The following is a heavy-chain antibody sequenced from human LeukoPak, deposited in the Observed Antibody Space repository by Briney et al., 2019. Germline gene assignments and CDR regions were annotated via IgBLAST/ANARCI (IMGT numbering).Heavy chain of an antibody. Sequence: GGSLRLSCAASGFTFSDYYMSWIRQAPGKGLEWVSYISSSSSYTNYADSVKGRFTIFRDNAKNSLYLQMNSLRAEDTAVYYCARERYYDSSGSRVLSNFDYWGQGTLVTVSS. V-gene: IGHV3-11*05. CDR2: ISSSSSYT. CDR3: ARERYYDSSGSRVLSNFDY. J-gene: IGHJ4*02. CDR1: GFTFSDYY. D-gene: IGHD3-22*01.